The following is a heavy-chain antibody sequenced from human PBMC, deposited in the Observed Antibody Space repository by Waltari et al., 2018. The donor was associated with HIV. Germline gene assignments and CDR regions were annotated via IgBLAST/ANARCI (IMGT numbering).Heavy chain of an antibody. CDR3: ARQDIVARTRWFDP. CDR2: IYTSGST. D-gene: IGHD5-12*01. Sequence: QVQLQESGPGLVKPSEPLSLTCTVSGGSIISYYWSWIRQPAGKGLEWIGRIYTSGSTNYNPSLKSRVTMSVDTSKNQFSLKLSSVTAADTAVYYCARQDIVARTRWFDPWGQGTLVTVSS. V-gene: IGHV4-4*07. CDR1: GGSIISYY. J-gene: IGHJ5*02.